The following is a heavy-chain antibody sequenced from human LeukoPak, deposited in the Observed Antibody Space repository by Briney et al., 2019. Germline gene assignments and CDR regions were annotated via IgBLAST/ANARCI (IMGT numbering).Heavy chain of an antibody. CDR3: ARDRFGRTTHFDY. Sequence: PSETLSLTCDVSGGSITQTYYWTWVRQPPGKVLEWIGEVNLQGSTNYNPSLMGRVAISVDTSENHVSLQLTSVTAADTAVYYCARDRFGRTTHFDYWGQGALVTVSS. D-gene: IGHD3-10*01. CDR2: VNLQGST. CDR1: GGSITQTYY. V-gene: IGHV4-4*02. J-gene: IGHJ4*02.